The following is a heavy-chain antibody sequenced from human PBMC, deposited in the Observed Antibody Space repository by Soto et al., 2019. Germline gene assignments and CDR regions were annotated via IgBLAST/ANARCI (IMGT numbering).Heavy chain of an antibody. J-gene: IGHJ4*02. CDR3: ARVRSGKSPTVTFFDY. D-gene: IGHD4-17*01. CDR2: IYHSGST. Sequence: SLYLTCAVSGGSVRSGGYSWSWIRQPPGKGLEWIGYIYHSGSTYYNPSLKSRVTISVDRSKNQFSLKLSSVTAADTAVYYCARVRSGKSPTVTFFDYWGQGTLVTVSS. V-gene: IGHV4-30-2*01. CDR1: GGSVRSGGYS.